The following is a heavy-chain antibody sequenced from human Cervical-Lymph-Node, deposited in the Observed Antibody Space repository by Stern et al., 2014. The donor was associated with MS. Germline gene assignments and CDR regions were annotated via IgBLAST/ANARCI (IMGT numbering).Heavy chain of an antibody. CDR1: GYTFIDYT. CDR2: INAGNGNT. CDR3: AAMVRGVILDY. J-gene: IGHJ4*02. Sequence: QVQLVQSGAEVKKPGASVKVSCKASGYTFIDYTTNWVRQAPGQGLEWMGWINAGNGNTKYSQKLQGRVTITRDTSASTAYMELSSLTSEYTAVYYCAAMVRGVILDYWGQGTLVTVSS. D-gene: IGHD3-10*01. V-gene: IGHV1-3*01.